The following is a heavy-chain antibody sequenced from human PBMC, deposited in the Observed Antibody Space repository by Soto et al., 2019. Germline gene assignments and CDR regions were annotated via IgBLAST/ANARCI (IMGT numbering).Heavy chain of an antibody. Sequence: GASVKVSCKASGYTFTSYGISWVRQAPGQGLEWMGWISAYNGNTNYAQKLQGRVTMTTDTSTSTAYMELRSLRSDGTAVYYCARDPAAAGTDYYYGMDVWGQGTTVTVSS. D-gene: IGHD6-13*01. CDR3: ARDPAAAGTDYYYGMDV. J-gene: IGHJ6*02. V-gene: IGHV1-18*01. CDR2: ISAYNGNT. CDR1: GYTFTSYG.